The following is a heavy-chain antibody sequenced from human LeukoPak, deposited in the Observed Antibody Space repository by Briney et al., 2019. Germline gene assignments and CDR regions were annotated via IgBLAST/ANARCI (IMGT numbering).Heavy chain of an antibody. Sequence: SVKVSCKASGGTFSSYAISWVRQAPGQGLEWMGGIIPIFGTANYAQKFQGRVTITVDESTSTAYMELSSLRSEDTAVYYCARLSLGATTSDYWGQGTLVTVSS. CDR2: IIPIFGTA. D-gene: IGHD1-26*01. CDR3: ARLSLGATTSDY. CDR1: GGTFSSYA. J-gene: IGHJ4*02. V-gene: IGHV1-69*13.